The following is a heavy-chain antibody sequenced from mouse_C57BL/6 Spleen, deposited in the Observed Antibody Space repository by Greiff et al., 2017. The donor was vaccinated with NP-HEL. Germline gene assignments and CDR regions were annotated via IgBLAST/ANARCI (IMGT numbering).Heavy chain of an antibody. CDR3: ARGGTLFDY. Sequence: EVKLVESGGGLVKPGGSLKLSCAASGFTFSSYAMSWVRQTPEKRLEWVATISDGGSYTYYPDNVKGRFTISRDNAKNNLYLQMSHLKSEDTAMYYCARGGTLFDYWGQGTTLTVSS. V-gene: IGHV5-4*03. CDR2: ISDGGSYT. CDR1: GFTFSSYA. J-gene: IGHJ2*01. D-gene: IGHD4-1*01.